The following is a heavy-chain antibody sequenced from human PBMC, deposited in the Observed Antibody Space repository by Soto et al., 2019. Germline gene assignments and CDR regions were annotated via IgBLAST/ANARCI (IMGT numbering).Heavy chain of an antibody. CDR3: ARYVRGGLYYFDY. Sequence: EVQLVESGGGLVQPGGSLRLSCAASGFTFSSYFMGWFRLAPGKGLEWVGNIKQDGGETYYMDSVKGRFTISRDNAENSVYLQMSSLRAEDTAVYYCARYVRGGLYYFDYWGQGTLVTVSS. J-gene: IGHJ4*02. CDR1: GFTFSSYF. D-gene: IGHD2-8*01. CDR2: IKQDGGET. V-gene: IGHV3-7*01.